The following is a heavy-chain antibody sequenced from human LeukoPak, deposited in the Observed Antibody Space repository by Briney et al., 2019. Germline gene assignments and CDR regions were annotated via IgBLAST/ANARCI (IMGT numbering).Heavy chain of an antibody. D-gene: IGHD4-11*01. Sequence: PSETLSLTFAVSGAAISSGTYSWSWIRQPPGKGLEWIGYISHSGSTHYSPSLKSRVTISVDRSENLFSLKVTSVTAADTAVYYCASSIYTYGPIDYWGQGTLVTVSS. CDR1: GAAISSGTYS. CDR3: ASSIYTYGPIDY. V-gene: IGHV4-30-2*01. CDR2: ISHSGST. J-gene: IGHJ4*02.